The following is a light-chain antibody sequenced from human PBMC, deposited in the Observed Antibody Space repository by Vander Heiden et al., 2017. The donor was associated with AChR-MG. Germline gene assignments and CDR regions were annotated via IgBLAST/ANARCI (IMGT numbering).Light chain of an antibody. CDR1: NIGSKS. V-gene: IGLV3-21*04. CDR3: QVWDSSSDHPVV. CDR2: YDS. Sequence: YVLTQPPSVSVAPGKTASITCGGNNIGSKSVHWYQQKPGQAPVLVIYYDSDRPSGIPERFSGSNSGNTATPTISRVEAGDEADYYCQVWDSSSDHPVVFGGGTKLTVL. J-gene: IGLJ2*01.